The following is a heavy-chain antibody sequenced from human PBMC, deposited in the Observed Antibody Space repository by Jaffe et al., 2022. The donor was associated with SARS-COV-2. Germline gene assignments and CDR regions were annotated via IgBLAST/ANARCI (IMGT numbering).Heavy chain of an antibody. CDR1: GYTFTSYG. CDR2: ISAYNGNT. D-gene: IGHD3-10*01. J-gene: IGHJ6*02. CDR3: ARVVGYYGSGSHTRPFYGMDV. Sequence: QVQLVQSGAEVKKPGASVKVSCKASGYTFTSYGISWVRQAPGQGLEWMGWISAYNGNTNYAQKLQGRVTMTTDTSTSTAYMELRSLRSDDTAVYYCARVVGYYGSGSHTRPFYGMDVWGQGTTVTVSS. V-gene: IGHV1-18*01.